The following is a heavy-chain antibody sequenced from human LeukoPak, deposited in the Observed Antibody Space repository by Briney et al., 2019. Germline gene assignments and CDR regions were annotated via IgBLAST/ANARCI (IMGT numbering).Heavy chain of an antibody. V-gene: IGHV4-59*08. Sequence: SETLSLTCTVSGGSISGYYWSWIWQPPGKGLVWIVYISYCGSTKYNPSLQSRVSISVDTSKNQFSLNLNSVTATTTPVFSWAGHGSGWSFDYWGQGTLVTVSS. D-gene: IGHD6-19*01. CDR1: GGSISGYY. J-gene: IGHJ4*02. CDR3: AGHGSGWSFDY. CDR2: ISYCGST.